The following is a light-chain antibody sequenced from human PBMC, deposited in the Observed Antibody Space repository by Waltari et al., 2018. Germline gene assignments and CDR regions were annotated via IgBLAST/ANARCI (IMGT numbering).Light chain of an antibody. V-gene: IGKV2-30*01. CDR3: MQGSHFPPWT. CDR1: QSLIYSDGNTY. CDR2: KVS. J-gene: IGKJ1*01. Sequence: DVVMTQSPLSLPVTLGQPASISCRSSQSLIYSDGNTYLTWFQQRPGQSPRRLIYKVSNRDSGVPDRFSGSGSGTDFTLKISRVEAEDVGVYYCMQGSHFPPWTFGQGTKVEIK.